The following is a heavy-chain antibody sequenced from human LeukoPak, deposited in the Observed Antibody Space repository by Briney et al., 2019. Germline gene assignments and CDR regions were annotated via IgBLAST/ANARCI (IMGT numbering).Heavy chain of an antibody. Sequence: ASVKVSCKASGYTFTSYGISWVRQAPGQGLEWMGWISAYNGNTNYAQKLQGRVTMTTDTSTSTAYMELRSLRSDDTAVYYSALIAYCGGDCYPLDYWGQGTLVTVSS. V-gene: IGHV1-18*01. CDR2: ISAYNGNT. CDR1: GYTFTSYG. J-gene: IGHJ4*02. CDR3: ALIAYCGGDCYPLDY. D-gene: IGHD2-21*02.